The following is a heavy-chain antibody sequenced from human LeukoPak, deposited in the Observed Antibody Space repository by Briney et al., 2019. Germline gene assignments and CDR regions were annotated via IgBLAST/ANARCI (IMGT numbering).Heavy chain of an antibody. CDR3: AGVRITIFGVVVYYYGMDV. D-gene: IGHD3-3*01. CDR1: GGSFSGYY. J-gene: IGHJ6*02. V-gene: IGHV4-34*01. CDR2: INHSGST. Sequence: PSETLSLTCAVYGGSFSGYYWSWIRQPPGKGLEWIGEINHSGSTNYNPSLKSRVTISVDTSKNQFSLKLSSVTAADTAVYYCAGVRITIFGVVVYYYGMDVWGQGTTVTVSS.